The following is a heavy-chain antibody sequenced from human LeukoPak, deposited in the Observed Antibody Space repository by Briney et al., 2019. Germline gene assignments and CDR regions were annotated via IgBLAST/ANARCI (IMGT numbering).Heavy chain of an antibody. D-gene: IGHD3-10*01. CDR1: GGSISSGVYY. J-gene: IGHJ4*02. CDR3: ARSAGSGSQIDY. CDR2: IYYSGST. V-gene: IGHV4-31*03. Sequence: SETLSLTCTVSGGSISSGVYYWSWIRQHPGKGLEWIGYIYYSGSTYYNPSLKSRVTISVDTSKNQFSLKLSSVTAADTAVYYCARSAGSGSQIDYWGQGTLVTVSS.